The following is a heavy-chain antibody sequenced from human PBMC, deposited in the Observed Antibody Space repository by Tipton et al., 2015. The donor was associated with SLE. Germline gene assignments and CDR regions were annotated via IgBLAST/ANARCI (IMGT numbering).Heavy chain of an antibody. Sequence: TLSLTCTVSGASIGSGAYYWSWIRQDPVKGLEWIGYVYYSGSAYYNPSLKSRVIISVDTSKNQFSLKLSSVTAADTAVYYCARDSWTMTTTGGPTDYWGQGTLVTVSS. CDR1: GASIGSGAYY. V-gene: IGHV4-31*03. D-gene: IGHD4-17*01. CDR3: ARDSWTMTTTGGPTDY. CDR2: VYYSGSA. J-gene: IGHJ4*02.